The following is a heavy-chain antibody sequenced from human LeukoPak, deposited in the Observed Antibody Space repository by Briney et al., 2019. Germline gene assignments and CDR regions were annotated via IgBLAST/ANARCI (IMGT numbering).Heavy chain of an antibody. D-gene: IGHD2-2*02. V-gene: IGHV4-38-2*01. Sequence: ASETLSLTCAVSGYSISSGYYWGWIRQPPGKGLEWIGSIYHSGSTYCNPSLKSRVTISVDTSKNQFSLKLSSVTAADTAAYYCARTACSSTSCYRIIFDYWGQGTLVTVSS. CDR3: ARTACSSTSCYRIIFDY. CDR2: IYHSGST. CDR1: GYSISSGYY. J-gene: IGHJ4*02.